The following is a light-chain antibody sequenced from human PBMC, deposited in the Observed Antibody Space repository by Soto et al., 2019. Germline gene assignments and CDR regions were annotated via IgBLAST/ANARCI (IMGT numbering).Light chain of an antibody. CDR1: QGISSY. CDR2: AAS. CDR3: QQLNSYPPT. V-gene: IGKV1-9*01. Sequence: IQLTQSPSSLSASVGDRVTITCRASQGISSYLAWYPQKPGKAPKLLIYAASTLQSGVPSRFSGSGSGTDFTLTISSLQPEDFATYYCQQLNSYPPTFGGGTKVEIK. J-gene: IGKJ4*01.